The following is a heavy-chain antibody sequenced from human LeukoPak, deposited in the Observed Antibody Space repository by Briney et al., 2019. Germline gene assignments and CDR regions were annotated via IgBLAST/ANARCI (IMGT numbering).Heavy chain of an antibody. J-gene: IGHJ4*02. CDR1: GYTFTGYY. CDR2: INPNSGGT. V-gene: IGHV1-2*02. Sequence: ASVKVSCKASGYTFTGYYMHWVRQAPGQGLEWMGWINPNSGGTNYAQKFQGRVTMTRDTSISTAYMELSGLRSDDTAVYYCAREINGDYDVGYWGQGTLVTVSS. D-gene: IGHD4-17*01. CDR3: AREINGDYDVGY.